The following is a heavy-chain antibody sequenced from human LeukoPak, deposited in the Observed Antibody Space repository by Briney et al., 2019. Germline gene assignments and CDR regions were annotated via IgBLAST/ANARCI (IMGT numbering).Heavy chain of an antibody. J-gene: IGHJ3*02. V-gene: IGHV4-31*03. Sequence: SETLSLSCTVSGGSISSGGYYWSWIRQHPGKGLEWIGYIYYSGSTYYNPSLKSRVTISVDTSKNQFSLKLSSVTAADTAVYYCARDLSDYDSSGYYWNAFDIWGQGTMVTASS. CDR2: IYYSGST. CDR3: ARDLSDYDSSGYYWNAFDI. CDR1: GGSISSGGYY. D-gene: IGHD3-22*01.